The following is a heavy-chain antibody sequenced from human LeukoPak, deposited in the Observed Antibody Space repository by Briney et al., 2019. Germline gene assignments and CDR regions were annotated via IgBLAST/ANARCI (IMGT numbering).Heavy chain of an antibody. V-gene: IGHV4-39*02. J-gene: IGHJ4*02. D-gene: IGHD3-22*01. CDR1: GGSISTTSYF. Sequence: SETLSLTCTVSGGSISTTSYFWAWIRQPPGEGLEWIGSIYYSGTTYFNSSLKSRVTISVERSKNHFSLKLSSVTVADTAVYYCAREENRGYSYASSGYPEGCFDYWGQGTLVTVSS. CDR3: AREENRGYSYASSGYPEGCFDY. CDR2: IYYSGTT.